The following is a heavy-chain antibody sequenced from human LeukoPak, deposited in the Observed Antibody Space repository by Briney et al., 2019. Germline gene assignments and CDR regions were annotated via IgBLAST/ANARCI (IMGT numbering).Heavy chain of an antibody. Sequence: GGSLRLSCGASGFTFSSYSMNWVRQAPGKGLEWVSSISSSSSNIYYADSVRGRFTISRDNAKNSLYLQINSLRAEDTAVYYCARVGYSSAEYHLDYWGQGTLVTVSS. CDR1: GFTFSSYS. J-gene: IGHJ4*02. CDR3: ARVGYSSAEYHLDY. CDR2: ISSSSSNI. D-gene: IGHD6-25*01. V-gene: IGHV3-21*01.